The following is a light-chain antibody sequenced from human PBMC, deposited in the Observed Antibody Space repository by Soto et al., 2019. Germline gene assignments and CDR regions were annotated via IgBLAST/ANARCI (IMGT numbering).Light chain of an antibody. CDR3: QQYGSSPQT. CDR2: AAS. Sequence: EIALTQSPGTLSLSPGDRATLSGRASQSVSSNYLAWYQQKPGQAPRLLIYAASSRATGIPDRFSGSGSGTDFTLTISRLEPEDFAVYYCQQYGSSPQTFGQGTKVDIK. CDR1: QSVSSNY. J-gene: IGKJ1*01. V-gene: IGKV3-20*01.